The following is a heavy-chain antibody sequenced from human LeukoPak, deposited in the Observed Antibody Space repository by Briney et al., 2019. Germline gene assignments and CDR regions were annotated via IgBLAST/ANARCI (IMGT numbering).Heavy chain of an antibody. Sequence: ASVKVSCKASGYTFTGYYMHWARQALGQGLERMGWINPNSGGTNYAQKFQGRVTMTRDTSISTAYMELSRLRSDDTAVYYCASDPISYSSGWYGGWGQGTLVTVSS. CDR2: INPNSGGT. J-gene: IGHJ4*02. V-gene: IGHV1-2*02. D-gene: IGHD6-19*01. CDR1: GYTFTGYY. CDR3: ASDPISYSSGWYGG.